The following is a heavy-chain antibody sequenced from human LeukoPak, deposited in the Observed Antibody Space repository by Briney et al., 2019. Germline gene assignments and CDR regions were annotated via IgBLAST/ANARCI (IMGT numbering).Heavy chain of an antibody. CDR1: GGSISSYY. CDR3: ARDKEFWSGYSSVGAFDI. Sequence: SETLSLTCTVSGGSISSYYWSWIRQPPGKGLEWIGYIYYSGSTNYNPSLKSRVTISVDTSKNQFSLKLSSVTAADTAVFYCARDKEFWSGYSSVGAFDIWGQGTMVTVSS. J-gene: IGHJ3*02. D-gene: IGHD3-3*01. CDR2: IYYSGST. V-gene: IGHV4-59*01.